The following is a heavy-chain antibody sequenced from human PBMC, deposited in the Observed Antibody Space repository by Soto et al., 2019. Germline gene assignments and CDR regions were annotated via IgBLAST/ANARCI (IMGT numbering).Heavy chain of an antibody. CDR3: ARDQSYVLSSSWQNLRFDY. CDR2: TYYRSKWYN. V-gene: IGHV6-1*01. CDR1: GDSVSSNSAA. Sequence: PSQTLSLTCAISGDSVSSNSAAWNWIRQSPSRGLEWLGRTYYRSKWYNDYAVSVKSRITINPDTSKNQFSLQLNSVTPEDTAVYYCARDQSYVLSSSWQNLRFDYWGQGTLVTVSS. J-gene: IGHJ4*02. D-gene: IGHD6-13*01.